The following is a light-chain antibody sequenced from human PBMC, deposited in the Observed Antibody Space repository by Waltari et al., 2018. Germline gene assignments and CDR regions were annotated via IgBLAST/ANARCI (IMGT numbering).Light chain of an antibody. V-gene: IGLV3-1*01. J-gene: IGLJ2*01. CDR1: ELRGNY. Sequence: SYVLTQPPSLSVSPGQTATITRSGDELRGNYVSWYQQRPGQSPLLVIFRDNKRPSGRPERFSASNSGNTATLTISGTQTIDEADYYCQTWASTSAVFGGGTKLTVL. CDR3: QTWASTSAV. CDR2: RDN.